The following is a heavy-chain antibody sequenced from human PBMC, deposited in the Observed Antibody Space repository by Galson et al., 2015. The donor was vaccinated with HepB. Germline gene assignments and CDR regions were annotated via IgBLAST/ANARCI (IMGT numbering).Heavy chain of an antibody. J-gene: IGHJ4*02. Sequence: SVKVSCKASGYTFTNYAMNWVRQAPGQGLEWTGWINTNSGNPTYAQGFTGRFVFSLDTSVSTTYLQISSLKAEDTAVYYCARDGNSGSYRTFDFWGQGTLVTVSS. CDR1: GYTFTNYA. CDR3: ARDGNSGSYRTFDF. D-gene: IGHD1-26*01. V-gene: IGHV7-4-1*02. CDR2: INTNSGNP.